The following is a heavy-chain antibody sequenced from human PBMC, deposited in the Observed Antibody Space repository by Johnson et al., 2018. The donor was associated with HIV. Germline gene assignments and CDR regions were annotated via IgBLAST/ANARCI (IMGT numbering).Heavy chain of an antibody. CDR3: TTDLGSWSAFDI. CDR1: GFTFSSYA. CDR2: ISYDGSNK. V-gene: IGHV3-30*14. Sequence: VQLVESGGGVVQPGRSLRLSCAASGFTFSSYAMHWVRQAPGKGLEWVAVISYDGSNKYYADSVKGRFTISRDNSKNTLYLQMTSLRAEDTAVYYCTTDLGSWSAFDIWGQGTMVTVSS. D-gene: IGHD6-13*01. J-gene: IGHJ3*02.